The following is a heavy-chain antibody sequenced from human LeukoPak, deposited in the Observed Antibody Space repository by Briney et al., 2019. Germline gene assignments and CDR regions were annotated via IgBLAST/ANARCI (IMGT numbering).Heavy chain of an antibody. D-gene: IGHD6-19*01. CDR3: ATKQWLAPPPDS. CDR2: INTDGTVT. V-gene: IGHV3-74*01. J-gene: IGHJ4*02. CDR1: GFTFSKYW. Sequence: GGPLRLSCAAFGFTFSKYWMLWVRQAPGKGLKSVSRINTDGTVTTYADSVKGRFTVSRDNADNTIFLQMNSVRDDDTAVYYCATKQWLAPPPDSWGQGTPVTVSS.